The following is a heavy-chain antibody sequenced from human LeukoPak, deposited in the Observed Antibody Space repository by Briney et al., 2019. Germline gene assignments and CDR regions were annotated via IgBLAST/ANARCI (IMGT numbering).Heavy chain of an antibody. Sequence: PSETLSLTCTVSGGSISSGDYYWSWIRQPPGKGLEWIAYIKYSGTTNYNPSLENRATISVDTPKNQFSLKLSSVTAADTAVYYCARVRPDEQPYGGFDYWGQGTLVTVSS. CDR3: ARVRPDEQPYGGFDY. CDR1: GGSISSGDYY. V-gene: IGHV4-61*08. CDR2: IKYSGTT. J-gene: IGHJ4*02. D-gene: IGHD4-23*01.